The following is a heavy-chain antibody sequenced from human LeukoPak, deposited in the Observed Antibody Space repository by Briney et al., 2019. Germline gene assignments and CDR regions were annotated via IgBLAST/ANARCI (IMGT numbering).Heavy chain of an antibody. CDR1: GGSFSGYY. D-gene: IGHD3-9*01. J-gene: IGHJ6*02. CDR2: INHSGST. Sequence: SETLSLTCAVYGGSFSGYYWSWIRQPPGKGLEWIGKINHSGSTNYNPSLKSRVTISVDTSKNQFSLKLSSVTAADTAVYYCARDVTITLSMDVWGQGTTVTVSS. CDR3: ARDVTITLSMDV. V-gene: IGHV4-34*01.